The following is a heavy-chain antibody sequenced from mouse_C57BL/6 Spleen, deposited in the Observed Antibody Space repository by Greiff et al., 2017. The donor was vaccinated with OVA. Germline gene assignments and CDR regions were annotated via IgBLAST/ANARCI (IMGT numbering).Heavy chain of an antibody. CDR2: INPSSGYT. CDR3: ARGGDYDGTWFAY. D-gene: IGHD2-4*01. J-gene: IGHJ3*01. V-gene: IGHV1-4*01. Sequence: VMLVESGAELARPGASVKMSCKASGYTFTSYTMHWVKQRPGQGLEWIGYINPSSGYTKYNQKFKDKATLTADKSSSTAYMQLSSLTSEDSAVYYCARGGDYDGTWFAYWAKGLWSLSLQ. CDR1: GYTFTSYT.